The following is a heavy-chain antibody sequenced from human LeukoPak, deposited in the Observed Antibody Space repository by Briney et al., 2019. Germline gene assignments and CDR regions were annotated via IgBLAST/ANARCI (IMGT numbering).Heavy chain of an antibody. CDR3: ARADIVVVPAAPYYYYGMDV. CDR1: GFTFSSYA. D-gene: IGHD2-2*01. Sequence: GGSLGLSCAASGFTFSSYAMHWVRQAPGKGLEWVAVISYDGSNKYYADSVKGRFTISRDNSKNTLYLQMNSLRAEDTAVYYCARADIVVVPAAPYYYYGMDVWGQGTTVTVSS. CDR2: ISYDGSNK. V-gene: IGHV3-30-3*01. J-gene: IGHJ6*02.